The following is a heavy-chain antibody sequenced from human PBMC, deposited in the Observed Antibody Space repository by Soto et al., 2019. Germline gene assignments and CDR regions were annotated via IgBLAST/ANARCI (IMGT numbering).Heavy chain of an antibody. CDR1: GFTFISYW. J-gene: IGHJ4*02. Sequence: EVQLVESGGGLVQPGGSLRLPCAASGFTFISYWLTWVRQAPGKGLECVANIKQDGSDKYYVDSGKSRFTIDRDNAKNSLYLQMSSRRVEDTAVYYCARQTRAPESWGQGTLVTVSS. V-gene: IGHV3-7*03. CDR2: IKQDGSDK. CDR3: ARQTRAPES. D-gene: IGHD3-10*01.